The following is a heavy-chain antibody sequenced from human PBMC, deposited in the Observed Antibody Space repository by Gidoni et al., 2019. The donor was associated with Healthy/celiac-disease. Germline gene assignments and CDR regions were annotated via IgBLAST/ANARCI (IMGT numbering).Heavy chain of an antibody. Sequence: EVQLVESGGGLVQPGRSLRLSCAASGFTFDDYAMHWVPQDPGKGLEGVSGFSWNSGSIGYADSVKGRFNSSRGNAKNSLYLEMNSLRTEETALYYCAKDGGYSRGTGAFDIWGQGTMVTVSS. CDR2: FSWNSGSI. CDR1: GFTFDDYA. D-gene: IGHD4-4*01. V-gene: IGHV3-9*01. J-gene: IGHJ3*02. CDR3: AKDGGYSRGTGAFDI.